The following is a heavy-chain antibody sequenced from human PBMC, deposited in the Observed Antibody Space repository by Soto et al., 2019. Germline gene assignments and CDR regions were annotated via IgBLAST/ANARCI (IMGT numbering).Heavy chain of an antibody. Sequence: SETLSLTCTVSGGSISSNSYYWGWFRQPPGKGLEWIGSIYYTGTTYYNPSLKSRVTISVDTSKNQFSLRLSSVTAADTAEYYCARGNRDATYYYSSGSLYYMDVWGNGTTVTVSS. J-gene: IGHJ6*03. CDR1: GGSISSNSYY. CDR3: ARGNRDATYYYSSGSLYYMDV. V-gene: IGHV4-39*07. CDR2: IYYTGTT. D-gene: IGHD3-10*01.